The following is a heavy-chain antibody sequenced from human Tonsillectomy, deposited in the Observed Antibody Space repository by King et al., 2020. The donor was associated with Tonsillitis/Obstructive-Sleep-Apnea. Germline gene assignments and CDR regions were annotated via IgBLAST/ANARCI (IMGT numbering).Heavy chain of an antibody. V-gene: IGHV3-74*01. Sequence: VQLVESGGGLVQPGGSLRLSCAASGFTFSSYWMHWVRQAPGKGLVWVSRIKNDGSSTRYADSVKGRFTISRDNAKNTLSLQMNSLRAEDTAVYYCARGDSVAQCNSAMDVWGQGTTVTVSS. CDR1: GFTFSSYW. CDR2: IKNDGSST. J-gene: IGHJ6*02. CDR3: ARGDSVAQCNSAMDV. D-gene: IGHD2-15*01.